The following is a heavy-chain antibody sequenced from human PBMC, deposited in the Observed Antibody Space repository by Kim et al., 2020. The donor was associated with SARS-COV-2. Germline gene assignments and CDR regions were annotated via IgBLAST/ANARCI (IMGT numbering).Heavy chain of an antibody. J-gene: IGHJ4*02. V-gene: IGHV4-39*01. D-gene: IGHD3-16*01. Sequence: SETLSLTCSVSGGSINSSCHYWGWIRQPPGKGLEWVGSIFYRGSTYYNPSLRSRVTISVDTSKNQFSLKLSSVTAADTAVYFCARQPSLGGYFDYWGQGTLVTVSS. CDR3: ARQPSLGGYFDY. CDR2: IFYRGST. CDR1: GGSINSSCHY.